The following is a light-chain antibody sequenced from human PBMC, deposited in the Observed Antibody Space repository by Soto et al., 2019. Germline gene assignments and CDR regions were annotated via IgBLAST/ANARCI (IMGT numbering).Light chain of an antibody. J-gene: IGKJ1*01. Sequence: MTQSPATVSVSPGESATLSCRASQNIYYNVAWYQQKPGQAPRILIYRASSRTTGISDRFSGSGSGTDFTLTISRLEHEDFAVYYCHHYGPSPWTFGQGTKVDIK. CDR2: RAS. V-gene: IGKV3-20*01. CDR3: HHYGPSPWT. CDR1: QNIYYN.